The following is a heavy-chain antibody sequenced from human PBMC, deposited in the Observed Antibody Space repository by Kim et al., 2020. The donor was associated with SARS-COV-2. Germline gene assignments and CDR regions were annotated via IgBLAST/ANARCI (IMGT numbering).Heavy chain of an antibody. J-gene: IGHJ4*02. CDR1: GFTFSSYA. CDR2: VNKDGDST. Sequence: GGSLRLSCAASGFTFSSYAMGWVRQAPGKGLEWVSTVNKDGDSTYYIDSVKGRFTISRDNSKNTVYLQMKSLRAEDTAIYYCAKRRRVTTYYFDYWGQG. V-gene: IGHV3-23*05. CDR3: AKRRRVTTYYFDY. D-gene: IGHD4-17*01.